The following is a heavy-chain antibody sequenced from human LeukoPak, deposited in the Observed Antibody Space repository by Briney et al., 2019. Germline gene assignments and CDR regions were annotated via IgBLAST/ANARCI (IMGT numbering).Heavy chain of an antibody. CDR2: INPNSGGT. Sequence: ASVKVSCKASGYTFTGYYMHWVRQAPGQGLEWMGWINPNSGGTNYAQKFQGRVTMTRDTSISTAYMELSRLRSDDTAVYYCARDHSWEHGLGGFDYWGQGTLVTVS. D-gene: IGHD1-26*01. J-gene: IGHJ4*02. V-gene: IGHV1-2*02. CDR3: ARDHSWEHGLGGFDY. CDR1: GYTFTGYY.